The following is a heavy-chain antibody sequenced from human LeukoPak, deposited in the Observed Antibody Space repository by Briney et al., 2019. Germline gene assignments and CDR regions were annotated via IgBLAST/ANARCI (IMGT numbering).Heavy chain of an antibody. Sequence: GGSLRLSCAASGSTFSSYAMHWVRQAPGKGLEWVAVISYDGSNKYYADSVKGRFTISRDNSKNTLYLQMNSLRAEDTAVYYCAKGLTMVRGVIITPHPFDYWGQGTLVTVSS. CDR3: AKGLTMVRGVIITPHPFDY. J-gene: IGHJ4*02. V-gene: IGHV3-30*04. CDR2: ISYDGSNK. D-gene: IGHD3-10*01. CDR1: GSTFSSYA.